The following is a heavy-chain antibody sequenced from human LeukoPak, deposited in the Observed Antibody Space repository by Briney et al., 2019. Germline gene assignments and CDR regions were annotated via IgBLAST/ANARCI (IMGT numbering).Heavy chain of an antibody. Sequence: PGGSLRLSCEASGITVSSNDMSWVRQAPGKGLEWVSLIYSGGGTDYADSVKGRFTISRDNSRNTLYLQMNNLRAEDTAVYYCARGPRGFDPWGQGTLVTVSS. CDR2: IYSGGGT. CDR1: GITVSSND. J-gene: IGHJ5*02. CDR3: ARGPRGFDP. V-gene: IGHV3-53*01.